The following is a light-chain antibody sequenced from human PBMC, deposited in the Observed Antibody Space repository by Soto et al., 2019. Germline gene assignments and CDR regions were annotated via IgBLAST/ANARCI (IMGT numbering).Light chain of an antibody. J-gene: IGLJ3*02. CDR1: SSNIGTGYA. CDR3: QSYDSSLSGWV. V-gene: IGLV1-40*01. Sequence: QLVLTQPPSVSGAPGQRVTISCTGSSSNIGTGYAVHWYQQLPGTAPKLLIYGNSNRPSGVPERFSGSKSGPSASLAITGLQAEDEADYYCQSYDSSLSGWVFGGGTKLTVL. CDR2: GNS.